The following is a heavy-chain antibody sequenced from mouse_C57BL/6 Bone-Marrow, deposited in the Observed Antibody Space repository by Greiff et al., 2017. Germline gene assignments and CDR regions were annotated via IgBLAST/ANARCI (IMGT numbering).Heavy chain of an antibody. J-gene: IGHJ3*01. CDR2: ISDGGSYT. CDR3: ARDDYDPAWFAY. Sequence: EVQRVESGGGLVKPGGSLKLSCAASGFTFSSYAMSWVRQTPEKRLEWVATISDGGSYTYYPDNVKGRFTISRDNAKNNLYLQMSHLKSEDTAMYYCARDDYDPAWFAYWGQGTLVTVSA. CDR1: GFTFSSYA. V-gene: IGHV5-4*01. D-gene: IGHD2-4*01.